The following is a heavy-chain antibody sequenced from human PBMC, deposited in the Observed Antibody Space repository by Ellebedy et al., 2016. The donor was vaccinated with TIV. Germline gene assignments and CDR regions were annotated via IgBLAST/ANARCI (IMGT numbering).Heavy chain of an antibody. CDR2: IRQEGDEE. CDR3: ARRGSYGDYAVQINSWLGL. V-gene: IGHV3-7*01. J-gene: IGHJ5*02. D-gene: IGHD4-17*01. CDR1: GFSFRSYW. Sequence: GESLKISCTASGFSFRSYWMTWVRQVPGKGLEWVANIRQEGDEELYVDSAKGRFTISRDNAKNSLYLQMNGLRGEDTAVYYCARRGSYGDYAVQINSWLGLWGQGTLVIVPS.